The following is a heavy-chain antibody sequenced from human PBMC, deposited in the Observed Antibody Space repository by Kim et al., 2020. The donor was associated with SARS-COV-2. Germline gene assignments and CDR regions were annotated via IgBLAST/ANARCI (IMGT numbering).Heavy chain of an antibody. CDR1: GYSLTQTS. D-gene: IGHD3-16*02. CDR2: FDPQDVRT. CDR3: ATELISLSGSYRGGWFDP. V-gene: IGHV1-24*01. Sequence: ASVKVSCKVSGYSLTQTSVHWVRQAPGKGLEWMGNFDPQDVRTISAQKFQGRLALTEDTSTDTAYMELSSLRFEDTAVYYCATELISLSGSYRGGWFDPWGQGTLVTVSS. J-gene: IGHJ5*02.